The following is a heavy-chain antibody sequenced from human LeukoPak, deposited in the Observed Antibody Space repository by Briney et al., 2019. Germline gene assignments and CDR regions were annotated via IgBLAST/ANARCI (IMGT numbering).Heavy chain of an antibody. V-gene: IGHV3-11*01. CDR2: ISSSCSTI. CDR3: ARTENYYDSSGYQHPGGFFGY. CDR1: GFTFSDYY. Sequence: GGSLRLSCAASGFTFSDYYMSWIRQAPGKGLEWVSYISSSCSTIYYADSVKGRFTISRDNAKNSLYLQMNSLRAEDTAVYYCARTENYYDSSGYQHPGGFFGYWGQGTLVTVSS. J-gene: IGHJ4*02. D-gene: IGHD3-22*01.